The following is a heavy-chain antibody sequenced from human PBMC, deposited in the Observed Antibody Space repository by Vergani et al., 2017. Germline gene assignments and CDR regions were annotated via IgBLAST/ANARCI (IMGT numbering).Heavy chain of an antibody. J-gene: IGHJ5*02. CDR3: ARGALGWLRQIDT. CDR2: INYVGRT. CDR1: GGSINPSSTF. D-gene: IGHD3-3*01. V-gene: IGHV4-39*07. Sequence: QLQLQESGPGLVKPSETLSLICTVSGGSINPSSTFWGWLRQSPGKGLEWIGSINYVGRTYYIPSLQSRATVFVDTSKNQFSLNLTSVTAADTAVYYCARGALGWLRQIDTWGQGTLVTVSS.